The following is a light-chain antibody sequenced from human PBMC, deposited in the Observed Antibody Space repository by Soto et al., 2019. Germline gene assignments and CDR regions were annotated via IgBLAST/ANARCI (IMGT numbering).Light chain of an antibody. CDR1: QSVLFTSNNNNY. V-gene: IGKV4-1*01. CDR3: QQYYSIPWT. Sequence: DIVMTQSPDSLAVSLGERATINCKSTQSVLFTSNNNNYLAWYQQKPGQPPKLLIYWASTRESGVPDRFSGSGSGTDFTLTISSLKAEDVALYYCQQYYSIPWTFGQGTKVEIK. J-gene: IGKJ1*01. CDR2: WAS.